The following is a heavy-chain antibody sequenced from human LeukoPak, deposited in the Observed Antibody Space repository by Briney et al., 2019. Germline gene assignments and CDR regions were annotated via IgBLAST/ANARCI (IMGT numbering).Heavy chain of an antibody. CDR3: ARLGGKQLVRYYQYYMDV. Sequence: GGSLRLSCAASGFTVSSNYMSWVRQAPGKGLEGVSVIYSYGSTYYADSVKGRFTISRDNSKNTLYLQKNSLRVEDTAVYYCARLGGKQLVRYYQYYMDVWGKGTTVTVSS. V-gene: IGHV3-66*02. J-gene: IGHJ6*03. CDR1: GFTVSSNY. D-gene: IGHD6-6*01. CDR2: IYSYGST.